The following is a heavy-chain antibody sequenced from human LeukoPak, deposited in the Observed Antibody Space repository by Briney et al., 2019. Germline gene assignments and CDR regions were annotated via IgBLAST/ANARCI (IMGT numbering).Heavy chain of an antibody. D-gene: IGHD2-15*01. J-gene: IGHJ6*02. CDR1: GYSFTSYW. Sequence: GESLKISCKGSGYSFTSYWIGWVRQMPGKGVEWMGIIYPGYSDTRYSPSFQGQVTISADKSISTAYLQWSSLKASDTAMYYCARTVGDCSGGSCYRYYYYGMDVWGQGTTVTVSS. V-gene: IGHV5-51*01. CDR3: ARTVGDCSGGSCYRYYYYGMDV. CDR2: IYPGYSDT.